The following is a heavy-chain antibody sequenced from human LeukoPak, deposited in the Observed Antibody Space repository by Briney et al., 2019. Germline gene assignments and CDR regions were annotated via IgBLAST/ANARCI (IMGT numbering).Heavy chain of an antibody. J-gene: IGHJ5*02. V-gene: IGHV3-23*01. CDR2: ISGSGGST. Sequence: GGSLRLSCAASGFPFSGSAMSWVRQAPGKGLEWVSSISGSGGSTYYADSVKGRFTIYRDNSKNTQYLQMNSLRAEDTSVYYFAKGSAWGTVVTPGGPSAWGQGTLVTVSS. CDR3: AKGSAWGTVVTPGGPSA. D-gene: IGHD4-23*01. CDR1: GFPFSGSA.